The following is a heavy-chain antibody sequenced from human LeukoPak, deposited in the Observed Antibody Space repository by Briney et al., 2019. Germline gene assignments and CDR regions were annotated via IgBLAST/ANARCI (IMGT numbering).Heavy chain of an antibody. CDR1: GFTFSSYA. V-gene: IGHV3-30-3*01. Sequence: PGGSLRLSCAASGFTFSSYAMHWVRQAPGKGLEWVAVISYDGSNKYYADSVKGRFTISRDNSKNTLYLQMNSLRAEDTAVYYCARDPVNTAVAGNSIDYWGQGTLVTVSS. D-gene: IGHD6-19*01. CDR2: ISYDGSNK. CDR3: ARDPVNTAVAGNSIDY. J-gene: IGHJ4*02.